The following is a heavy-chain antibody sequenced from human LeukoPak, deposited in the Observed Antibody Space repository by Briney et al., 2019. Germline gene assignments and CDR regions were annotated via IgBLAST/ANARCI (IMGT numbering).Heavy chain of an antibody. CDR3: ARCVWTDYFDY. CDR2: IKQDGSEK. CDR1: GFTFSSYW. D-gene: IGHD2-8*01. Sequence: GGSLRLSCAASGFTFSSYWMSWVRQAPGKGLEWVANIKQDGSEKYYVDSVKGRFAISRDNAKNSLYLQMNSLRAEDTAVYYCARCVWTDYFDYWGQGTLVTVSS. V-gene: IGHV3-7*01. J-gene: IGHJ4*02.